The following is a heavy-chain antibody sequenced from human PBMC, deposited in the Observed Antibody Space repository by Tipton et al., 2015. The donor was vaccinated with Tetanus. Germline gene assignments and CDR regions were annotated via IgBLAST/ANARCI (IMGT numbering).Heavy chain of an antibody. V-gene: IGHV4-31*03. Sequence: TLSLTCTVSGGSISSGGYYWSWIRQHPGKGLEWIGYIYYSGSTYYNPSLKSRVTISVDTSKNQFSLKLSPVTAADTAVYYCARDYYDSSGYGGWRLFDYWGQGTLVTVSS. J-gene: IGHJ4*02. CDR3: ARDYYDSSGYGGWRLFDY. D-gene: IGHD3-22*01. CDR1: GGSISSGGYY. CDR2: IYYSGST.